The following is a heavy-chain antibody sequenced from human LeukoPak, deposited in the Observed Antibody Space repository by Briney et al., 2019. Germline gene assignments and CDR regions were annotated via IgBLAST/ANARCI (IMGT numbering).Heavy chain of an antibody. V-gene: IGHV1-69*05. CDR2: IIPIFGTA. CDR1: GGTFSSYA. D-gene: IGHD1-26*01. CDR3: ARIGVPGSYLTGAFDI. J-gene: IGHJ3*02. Sequence: SVKVSCKASGGTFSSYAISWVRQAPGQGLEWMGRIIPIFGTANYAQKFQGRVTITTDESTSTAYMELSSLRSEDTAVYYCARIGVPGSYLTGAFDIWGQGTMVTVSS.